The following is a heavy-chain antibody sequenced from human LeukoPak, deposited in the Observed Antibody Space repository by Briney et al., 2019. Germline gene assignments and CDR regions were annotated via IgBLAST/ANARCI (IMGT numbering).Heavy chain of an antibody. D-gene: IGHD3-10*01. CDR2: IYPGDSDT. Sequence: HGGPLKISCKGSGSRFTSFWIGWVRQMPGKGLEWMGIIYPGDSDTRYSPSFQGQVTIPADKSINTAYLQWSSLEASAPAMYYCATYSSGMAYDYFDYWGQGTLVTVSA. CDR3: ATYSSGMAYDYFDY. J-gene: IGHJ4*02. V-gene: IGHV5-51*01. CDR1: GSRFTSFW.